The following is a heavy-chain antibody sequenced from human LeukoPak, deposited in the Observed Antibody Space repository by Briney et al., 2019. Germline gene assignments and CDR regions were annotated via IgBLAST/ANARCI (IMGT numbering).Heavy chain of an antibody. J-gene: IGHJ6*03. CDR1: GGTFSSYA. Sequence: ASVKVSCKASGGTFSSYAISWVRQAPGQGLEWMGGIIPIFGTANYAQKFQGRVTITTDESTSTAYMELSSLRSEDTAVYYCARVSRPAAIGTSYYYYYMDVWGKGTTVTVSS. D-gene: IGHD2-2*01. CDR2: IIPIFGTA. CDR3: ARVSRPAAIGTSYYYYYMDV. V-gene: IGHV1-69*05.